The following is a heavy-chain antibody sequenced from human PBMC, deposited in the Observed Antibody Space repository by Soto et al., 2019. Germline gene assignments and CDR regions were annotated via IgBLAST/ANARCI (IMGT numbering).Heavy chain of an antibody. V-gene: IGHV1-69*13. D-gene: IGHD3-22*01. CDR1: GGTFSSYA. Sequence: ASVKVSCKASGGTFSSYAISWVRQAPGQGLEWMGGIIPIFGTANYAQKFQGRVTITADESTSTAYMELSSLRSEDTAVYYFAREAHKVTGLCSGYPPVHYYYYYGMDVWGQGTTVTVSS. CDR2: IIPIFGTA. J-gene: IGHJ6*02. CDR3: AREAHKVTGLCSGYPPVHYYYYYGMDV.